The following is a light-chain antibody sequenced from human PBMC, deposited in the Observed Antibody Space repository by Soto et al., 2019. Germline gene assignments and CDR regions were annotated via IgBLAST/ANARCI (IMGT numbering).Light chain of an antibody. CDR1: SGHSNYA. Sequence: QLVLTQSPSASASLGASVKLTCTLSSGHSNYAIAWHQQQSEKGPRYLMKLNSDGSHSKGDGIPDRFSGSSSVAERYLTISSLQSEDEADYYCQTWGSGIVVFGGWTKLTVL. CDR2: LNSDGSH. V-gene: IGLV4-69*01. CDR3: QTWGSGIVV. J-gene: IGLJ2*01.